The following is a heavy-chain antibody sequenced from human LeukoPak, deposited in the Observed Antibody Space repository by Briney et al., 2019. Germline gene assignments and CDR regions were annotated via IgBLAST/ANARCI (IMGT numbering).Heavy chain of an antibody. Sequence: GASVKVSCKACGYTFTSYDINWVRPATGQGGEWMGWMNPNSGNTGHAQKFQGGVTMTTNTTTSTTYMELRSLRTDEKAVYYCARAIGHSGDDVDYWGQGTLVTVSS. CDR3: ARAIGHSGDDVDY. CDR1: GYTFTSYD. V-gene: IGHV1-8*01. D-gene: IGHD5-12*01. CDR2: MNPNSGNT. J-gene: IGHJ4*02.